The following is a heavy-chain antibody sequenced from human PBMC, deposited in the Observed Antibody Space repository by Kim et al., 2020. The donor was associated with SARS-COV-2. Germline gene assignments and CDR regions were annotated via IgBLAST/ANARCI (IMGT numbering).Heavy chain of an antibody. CDR2: IYHSGST. V-gene: IGHV4-4*02. CDR3: ARGTGITIFGVVIDYYYYGMDV. D-gene: IGHD3-3*01. J-gene: IGHJ6*02. Sequence: SETPSLTCAVSGGSISSSNWWSWVRQPPGKGLEWIGEIYHSGSTNYNPSLKSRVTISVDKSKNQFSLKLSSVTAADTAVYYCARGTGITIFGVVIDYYYYGMDVWGQGTTVTVSS. CDR1: GGSISSSNW.